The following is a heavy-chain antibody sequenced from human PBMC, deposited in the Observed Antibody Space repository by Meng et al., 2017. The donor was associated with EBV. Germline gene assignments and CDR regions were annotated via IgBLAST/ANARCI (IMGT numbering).Heavy chain of an antibody. Sequence: QGQIVQSEAGVKKPGALVKVSCKASGYTFTSYAMHWVRQAPGQRLEWMGWINAGNGNTKYSQKFQGRVTITRDTSASTAYMELSSLRSEDTAVYYCARRGGVADWFDPWGQGTLVTVSS. V-gene: IGHV1-3*01. D-gene: IGHD2-15*01. CDR1: GYTFTSYA. CDR3: ARRGGVADWFDP. J-gene: IGHJ5*02. CDR2: INAGNGNT.